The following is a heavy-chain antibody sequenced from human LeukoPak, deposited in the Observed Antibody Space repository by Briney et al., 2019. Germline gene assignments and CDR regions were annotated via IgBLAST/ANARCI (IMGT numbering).Heavy chain of an antibody. D-gene: IGHD6-13*01. V-gene: IGHV4-38-2*01. CDR1: GYSISRGYY. Sequence: SETLSLTSAVSGYSISRGYYWIWIRQHPGKGLEWIGSLYHSDSIYYNPSLESRVTMSVDTSKNQFSLKLSFVTAADTAVYYCARQHDSYHYYYVDVWGTGTTVTVSS. J-gene: IGHJ6*03. CDR3: ARQHDSYHYYYVDV. CDR2: LYHSDSI.